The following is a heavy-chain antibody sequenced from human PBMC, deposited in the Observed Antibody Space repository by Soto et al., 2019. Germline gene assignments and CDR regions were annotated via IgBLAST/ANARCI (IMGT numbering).Heavy chain of an antibody. J-gene: IGHJ4*02. V-gene: IGHV3-73*02. D-gene: IGHD3-22*01. CDR3: TRPHYYDSSGHDY. CDR1: GFTFSGSA. Sequence: EVQLVESGGGLVQPGGSLTLSCAASGFTFSGSAMHWVRQASGKGLEWVGRIRSKANSYATAYAASVKGRFTISRDDSKNTAYLQMNSLKTEDTAVYYCTRPHYYDSSGHDYWGQGTLVTVSS. CDR2: IRSKANSYAT.